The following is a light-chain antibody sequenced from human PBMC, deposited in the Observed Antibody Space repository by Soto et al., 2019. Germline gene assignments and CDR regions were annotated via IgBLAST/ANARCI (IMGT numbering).Light chain of an antibody. CDR2: DSF. J-gene: IGKJ1*01. CDR3: QNYNGAPWT. CDR1: QSVSSNY. V-gene: IGKV3-20*01. Sequence: EIVLTQSPGTLSLSPGERAILSCRASQSVSSNYLAWYQQKPGQAPRLLIYDSFNRATGVPDRFSGSRSGADFTLTISSLQPEDVATYYCQNYNGAPWTFGQGTKVEIK.